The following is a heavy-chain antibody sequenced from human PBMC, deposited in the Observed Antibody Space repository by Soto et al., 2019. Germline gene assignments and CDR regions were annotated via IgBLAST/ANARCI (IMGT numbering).Heavy chain of an antibody. Sequence: SVKLSFKTSGGSFISYPISWVRQAPGQGLEWMGGIIPIFGTANYAQKFQGRVTITADESTSTAYMELSSLRSEDRAVYYCARVKWGSNFDYWGQGTLVTVSS. V-gene: IGHV1-69*13. CDR1: GGSFISYP. J-gene: IGHJ4*02. CDR3: ARVKWGSNFDY. CDR2: IIPIFGTA. D-gene: IGHD7-27*01.